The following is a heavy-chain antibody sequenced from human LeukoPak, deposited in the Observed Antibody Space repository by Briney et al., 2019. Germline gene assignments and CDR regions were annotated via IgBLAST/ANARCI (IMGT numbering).Heavy chain of an antibody. J-gene: IGHJ5*02. V-gene: IGHV1-69*01. CDR3: ARGHCSSTSCYSAVYNWFDP. CDR2: IIPIFGTA. CDR1: GGTFSSYA. D-gene: IGHD2-2*01. Sequence: SVKVSCKASGGTFSSYAISWVRQAPGQGLEWMGGIIPIFGTANYAQKFQGRVTITADESTSTAYMELSSLRSEDTAVYHCARGHCSSTSCYSAVYNWFDPWGQGTLVTVSS.